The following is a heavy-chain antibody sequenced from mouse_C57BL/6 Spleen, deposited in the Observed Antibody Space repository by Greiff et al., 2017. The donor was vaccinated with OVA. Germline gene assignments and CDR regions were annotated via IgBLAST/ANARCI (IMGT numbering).Heavy chain of an antibody. Sequence: VQLQQSDAELVKPGASVKISCKVSGYTFTDHTIHWMKQRPEQGLEWIGYIYPRDGSTKYNEKFKGKATLTADKSSSTAYMQLNSLTSEDSAVYVCERWDYSNYDYAMDDWGKGTSVTVSS. CDR3: ERWDYSNYDYAMDD. J-gene: IGHJ4*01. D-gene: IGHD2-5*01. CDR1: GYTFTDHT. CDR2: IYPRDGST. V-gene: IGHV1-78*01.